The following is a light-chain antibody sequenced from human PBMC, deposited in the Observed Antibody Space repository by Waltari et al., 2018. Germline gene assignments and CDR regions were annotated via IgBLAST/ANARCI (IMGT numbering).Light chain of an antibody. Sequence: QSVLTQPPSASGTPGQRVTISCSGSSSNIGSNYVYWYQQLPGTAPKLLIYRNNQCPSGVPDRVSGSKSGTSASRAISGRRSEDEADYYCAAWDDSLSVGLFGGGTKLTVL. J-gene: IGLJ3*02. CDR1: SSNIGSNY. CDR3: AAWDDSLSVGL. V-gene: IGLV1-47*01. CDR2: RNN.